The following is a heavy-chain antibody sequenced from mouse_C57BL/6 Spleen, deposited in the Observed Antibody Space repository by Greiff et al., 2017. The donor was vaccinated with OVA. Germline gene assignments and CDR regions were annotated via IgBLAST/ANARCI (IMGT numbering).Heavy chain of an antibody. D-gene: IGHD3-2*02. CDR2: IYPRSGNT. Sequence: QVQLQQSGAELARPGASVKLSCKASGYTFTSYGISWVKQRTGQGLEWIGEIYPRSGNTYYNEKFKGKATPTADKSSSTAYMELRSLTSEDSAVYFCARRRDSSGYGAMDYWGQGTSVTVSS. J-gene: IGHJ4*01. CDR3: ARRRDSSGYGAMDY. CDR1: GYTFTSYG. V-gene: IGHV1-81*01.